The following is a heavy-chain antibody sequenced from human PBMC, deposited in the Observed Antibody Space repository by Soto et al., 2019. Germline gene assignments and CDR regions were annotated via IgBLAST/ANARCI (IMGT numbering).Heavy chain of an antibody. CDR3: SRWVGANMSADY. J-gene: IGHJ4*02. CDR2: VYYSGST. CDR1: GYPISSSNW. Sequence: QVNLQESGPGLVKPSDTLSLTCAVSGYPISSSNWWGWVRQPPGRGLEWIGSVYYSGSTYYNSSLGSQVTMSADTSKNQCSLKLSSVTAVDAAVYYCSRWVGANMSADYWGQGIPVTVSS. V-gene: IGHV4-28*01. D-gene: IGHD1-26*01.